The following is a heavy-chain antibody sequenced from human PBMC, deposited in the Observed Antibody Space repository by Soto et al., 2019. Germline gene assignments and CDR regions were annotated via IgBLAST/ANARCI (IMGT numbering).Heavy chain of an antibody. CDR3: AKYAGSSWFDN. D-gene: IGHD6-13*01. J-gene: IGHJ4*02. CDR2: IYYSGRT. Sequence: LSLTCTVSSGFISPYYWSWIRQPPGKGLEWVGYIYYSGRTYYNPSLRSRVTISLDTSRNQFSLKLSSVTAADTAVYYCAKYAGSSWFDNWGQGTLVTVSS. CDR1: SGFISPYY. V-gene: IGHV4-59*01.